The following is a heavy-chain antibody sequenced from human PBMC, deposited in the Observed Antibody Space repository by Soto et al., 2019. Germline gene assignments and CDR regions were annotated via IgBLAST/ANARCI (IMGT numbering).Heavy chain of an antibody. J-gene: IGHJ5*02. CDR1: GYPFTTYG. V-gene: IGHV1-18*04. D-gene: IGHD6-6*01. CDR2: ISAYNGNT. Sequence: ASVKVSCKASGYPFTTYGLSWVRQAPGQGFEWLGWISAYNGNTNYAQRFQGRVTMTTYTPTSTAYMELRSLRSDDTAVYYCARDREAARPGWFDPWGQGTLVTVSS. CDR3: ARDREAARPGWFDP.